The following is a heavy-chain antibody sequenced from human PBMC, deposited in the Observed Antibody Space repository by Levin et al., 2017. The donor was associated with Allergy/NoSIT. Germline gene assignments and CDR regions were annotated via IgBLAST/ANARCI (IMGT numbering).Heavy chain of an antibody. D-gene: IGHD3-10*01. CDR2: ISYDGSNK. CDR3: AKDREQHRGIDY. CDR1: GFTFSSYG. J-gene: IGHJ4*02. V-gene: IGHV3-30*18. Sequence: PGGSLRLSCAASGFTFSSYGMHWVRQAPGKGLEWVAVISYDGSNKYYADSVKGRFTISRDNSKNTLYLQMNSLRAEDTAVYYCAKDREQHRGIDYWGQGTLVTVSS.